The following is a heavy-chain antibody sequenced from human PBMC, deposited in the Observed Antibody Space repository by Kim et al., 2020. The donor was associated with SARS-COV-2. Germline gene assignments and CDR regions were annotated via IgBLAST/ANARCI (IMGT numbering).Heavy chain of an antibody. Sequence: GGSLRLSCAASGFTFSSYSMNWVRQAPGKGLEWVSYISSSSSTIYYADSVKGRFTISRDNAKNSLYLQMNSLRAEDTAVYYCATGDIPGFGEFGAFDYWGQGTLVTVSS. CDR1: GFTFSSYS. V-gene: IGHV3-48*04. J-gene: IGHJ4*02. D-gene: IGHD3-10*01. CDR3: ATGDIPGFGEFGAFDY. CDR2: ISSSSSTI.